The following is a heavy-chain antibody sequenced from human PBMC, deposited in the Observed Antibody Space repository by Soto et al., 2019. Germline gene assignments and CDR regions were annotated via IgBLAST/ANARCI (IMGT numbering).Heavy chain of an antibody. CDR2: ISAYNGNT. V-gene: IGHV1-18*01. Sequence: GASVKVSCKASGYTFTSYGISWVRQATGQGLEWMGWISAYNGNTNYAQKLQGRVTMTTDTSTSTAYMELRSLRSDDTAVYYCARGRLGITIFGVVIMPDAFDIWGQGTMVTVSS. J-gene: IGHJ3*02. CDR1: GYTFTSYG. D-gene: IGHD3-3*01. CDR3: ARGRLGITIFGVVIMPDAFDI.